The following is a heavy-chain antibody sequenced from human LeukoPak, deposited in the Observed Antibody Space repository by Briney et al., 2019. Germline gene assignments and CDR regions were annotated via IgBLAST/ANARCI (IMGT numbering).Heavy chain of an antibody. J-gene: IGHJ6*03. Sequence: GGSLRLSCAASGFTFSSYGMHWVRQAPGKGLEWVAFIRYDGSNKYYADSVKGRFTISRDNSKNTLYLQMNSLRAEDTAVYYCAKGPSRSTSYYYMDVWGKGTTVTVSS. CDR1: GFTFSSYG. D-gene: IGHD2-2*01. CDR2: IRYDGSNK. V-gene: IGHV3-30*02. CDR3: AKGPSRSTSYYYMDV.